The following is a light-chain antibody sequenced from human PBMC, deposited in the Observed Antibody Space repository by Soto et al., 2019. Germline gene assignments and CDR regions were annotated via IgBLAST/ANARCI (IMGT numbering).Light chain of an antibody. CDR1: QSVSTY. V-gene: IGKV3-11*01. Sequence: EIMLTQSPDTLSLSPGNRATLSCRASQSVSTYLAWYQQKPGQPPRLLLYDASNRATGIPARFSGSGSGTDFTLTISSLEPEDFAVYYCQQRSNWPPTFGQGTKVEIK. J-gene: IGKJ1*01. CDR2: DAS. CDR3: QQRSNWPPT.